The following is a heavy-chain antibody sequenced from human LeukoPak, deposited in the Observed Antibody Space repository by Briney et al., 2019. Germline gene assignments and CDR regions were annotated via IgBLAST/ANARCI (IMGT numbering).Heavy chain of an antibody. Sequence: TGGSLRLSCAASGFTFSSYSMSWVRQAPGKGLEWVANIKQDGSEKYYVDSVKGRFTISRDNAKNSLYLQMNSLRAEDTAVYYCARDIVVVPAAPGYYYYYYGMDVWGQGTTVTVSS. D-gene: IGHD2-2*01. CDR1: GFTFSSYS. V-gene: IGHV3-7*05. CDR2: IKQDGSEK. J-gene: IGHJ6*02. CDR3: ARDIVVVPAAPGYYYYYYGMDV.